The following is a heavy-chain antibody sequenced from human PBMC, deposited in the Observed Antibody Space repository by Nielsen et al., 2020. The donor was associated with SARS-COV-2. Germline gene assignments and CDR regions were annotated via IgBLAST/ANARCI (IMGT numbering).Heavy chain of an antibody. D-gene: IGHD3-9*01. CDR2: INWNSGSI. CDR3: ARASSLYYDILTGYSQTAPFDY. V-gene: IGHV3-20*04. Sequence: GESLKISCAASGFTFDDYGMSWVRQAPGKGLEWVSGINWNSGSIGYADSVKGRFTISRDNAKNSLYLQMNSLRAEDTAVYYCARASSLYYDILTGYSQTAPFDYWGQGTLVTVSS. J-gene: IGHJ4*02. CDR1: GFTFDDYG.